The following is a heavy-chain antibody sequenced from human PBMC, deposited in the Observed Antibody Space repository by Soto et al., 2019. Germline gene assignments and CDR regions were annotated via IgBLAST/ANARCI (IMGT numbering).Heavy chain of an antibody. D-gene: IGHD3-3*01. J-gene: IGHJ5*02. CDR3: AAEIEDGYIFGSFVP. CDR1: GGTFGNFA. Sequence: QVQLVQSGAELKKPGSSVKVSCKASGGTFGNFAISWVRQAPGQGPEWVAGIIPIYGTSNYADDFRGRITLTGAKPTPRATRGWGGRISGDTAIFFCAAEIEDGYIFGSFVPGGRGTRVPFSS. CDR2: IIPIYGTS. V-gene: IGHV1-69*06.